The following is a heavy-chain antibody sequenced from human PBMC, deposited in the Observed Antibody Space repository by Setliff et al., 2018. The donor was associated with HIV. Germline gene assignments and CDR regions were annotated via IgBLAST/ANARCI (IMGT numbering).Heavy chain of an antibody. CDR1: GGSISSGSYY. CDR3: ARARGYYDSSGSDPGFDP. V-gene: IGHV4-61*02. D-gene: IGHD3-22*01. Sequence: SETLSLTCTVSGGSISSGSYYWSWIRQPAGKGLEWIGRIYTSGSTNYNPSLKSRVTISVDTSKNQFSLKLSSVTAADTAGYYCARARGYYDSSGSDPGFDPWGQGTLVTVSS. CDR2: IYTSGST. J-gene: IGHJ5*02.